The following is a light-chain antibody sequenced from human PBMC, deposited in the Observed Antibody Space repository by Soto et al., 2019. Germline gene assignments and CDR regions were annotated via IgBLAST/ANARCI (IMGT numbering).Light chain of an antibody. CDR1: NIVAKS. CDR2: YDK. V-gene: IGLV3-21*01. J-gene: IGLJ3*02. Sequence: SYELTQPPSLSVAPGKTARISCGGDNIVAKSVHWYRQRPGQAPVVVICYDKDRPSGIPERFSGSNSGNTATLTISRVEAGDEADYYCQVWDSSRDQGVFGGGTKVTVL. CDR3: QVWDSSRDQGV.